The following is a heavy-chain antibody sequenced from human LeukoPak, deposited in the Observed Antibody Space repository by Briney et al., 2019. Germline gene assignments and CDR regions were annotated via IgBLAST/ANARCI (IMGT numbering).Heavy chain of an antibody. V-gene: IGHV3-53*01. CDR3: ARDGVVPGYDAYDI. J-gene: IGHJ3*02. CDR2: IYNGGST. D-gene: IGHD2-2*01. CDR1: GFTVSDNY. Sequence: PGGPLRLSCAASGFTVSDNYMSWVRQAPAKGLEWVSVIYNGGSTYYADSVKGRFTISRDTSKNTLYLQMNSLRAEDTAVYYCARDGVVPGYDAYDIWGQGTMVTVSS.